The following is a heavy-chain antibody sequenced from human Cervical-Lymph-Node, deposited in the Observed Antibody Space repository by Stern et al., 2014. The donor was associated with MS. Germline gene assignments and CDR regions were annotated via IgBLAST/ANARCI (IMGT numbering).Heavy chain of an antibody. V-gene: IGHV1-2*02. J-gene: IGHJ4*02. Sequence: QVQLVQSGAEVKKPGASVKVTCKTSENTFTGYYIHWGRQAPGQGLEWMGWINPNSGATNYAQRFQARVSLTSDTSSALAYMELGRLTSGDTAVYYCARISLVSGIDYWGQGSLVTVSS. CDR2: INPNSGAT. CDR1: ENTFTGYY. D-gene: IGHD1-14*01. CDR3: ARISLVSGIDY.